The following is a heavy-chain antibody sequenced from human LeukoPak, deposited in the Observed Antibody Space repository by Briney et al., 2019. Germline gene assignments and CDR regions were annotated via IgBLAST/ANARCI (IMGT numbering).Heavy chain of an antibody. CDR2: ISGSGGST. Sequence: GGSLRLSCAASGFTFSSYAMSWVRLAPGKGLEWVSHISGSGGSTYHADSVKGRFTIPRDNSKNTLYMQMNSLRADDTAVYYCAKSPEGSSWPHFDYWGQGTLVTVSS. J-gene: IGHJ4*02. CDR1: GFTFSSYA. V-gene: IGHV3-23*01. CDR3: AKSPEGSSWPHFDY. D-gene: IGHD6-13*01.